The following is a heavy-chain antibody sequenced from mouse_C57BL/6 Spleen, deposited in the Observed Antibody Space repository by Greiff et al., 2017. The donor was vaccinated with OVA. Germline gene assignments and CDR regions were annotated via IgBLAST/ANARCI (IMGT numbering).Heavy chain of an antibody. CDR3: VRQSTMVYYFDY. V-gene: IGHV10-1*01. CDR2: IRSKSNNYAT. J-gene: IGHJ2*01. CDR1: GFSFNTYA. D-gene: IGHD2-2*01. Sequence: EVKLVESGGGLVQPKGSLKLSCAASGFSFNTYAMNWVRQAPGKGLEWVARIRSKSNNYATYYADSVKDRFTISRDDSESMLYLQMSNLKTEDTAMYYCVRQSTMVYYFDYWGQGTTLTVSS.